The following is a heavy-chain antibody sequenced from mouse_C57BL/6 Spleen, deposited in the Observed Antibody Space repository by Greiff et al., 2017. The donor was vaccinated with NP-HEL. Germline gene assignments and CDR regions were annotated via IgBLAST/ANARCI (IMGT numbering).Heavy chain of an antibody. D-gene: IGHD2-4*01. J-gene: IGHJ2*01. CDR2: IYPGDGDT. CDR3: AKYDYDGGYYFDY. V-gene: IGHV1-80*01. Sequence: QVHVKQSGAELVKPGASVKISCKASGYAFSSYWMNWVKQRPGKGLEWIGQIYPGDGDTNYNGKFKGKATLTADKSSSTAYMQLSSLTSEDSAVYFCAKYDYDGGYYFDYWGQGTTLTVSS. CDR1: GYAFSSYW.